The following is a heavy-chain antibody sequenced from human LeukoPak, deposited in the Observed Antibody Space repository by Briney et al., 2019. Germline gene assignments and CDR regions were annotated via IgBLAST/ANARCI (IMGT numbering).Heavy chain of an antibody. CDR1: GFTFSSYA. D-gene: IGHD6-19*01. CDR2: ISGSGGST. V-gene: IGHV3-23*01. Sequence: PGGSLRLSCAASGFTFSSYAMSWVRQAPGKGLEWVSAISGSGGSTYYADSVKGRFTISRDNSKNTLYLQMNSLRAEDTAVYYCARGAVAEQPLFYYGMDVWGQGTTVTVSS. J-gene: IGHJ6*02. CDR3: ARGAVAEQPLFYYGMDV.